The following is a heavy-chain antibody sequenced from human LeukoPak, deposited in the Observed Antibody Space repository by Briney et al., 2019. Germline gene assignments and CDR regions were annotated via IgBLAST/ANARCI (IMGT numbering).Heavy chain of an antibody. V-gene: IGHV4-38-2*02. CDR1: GYSISSGYF. Sequence: PSETLSLTCTVSGYSISSGYFWGWIRQPPGKGLEWIGSIYHSGSTSYNPSLKSRLTISVDTSKNQFSLKLSSVTAADTAVYYCARFNSGSYQHYFDYWGQGTLVTVSS. CDR2: IYHSGST. J-gene: IGHJ4*02. D-gene: IGHD1-26*01. CDR3: ARFNSGSYQHYFDY.